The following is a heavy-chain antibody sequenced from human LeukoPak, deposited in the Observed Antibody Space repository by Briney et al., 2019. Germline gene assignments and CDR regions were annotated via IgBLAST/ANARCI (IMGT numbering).Heavy chain of an antibody. Sequence: PGGSLRLSCAASGFTFSSYAMSWVRQAPGKGLEWVSAISGSGGSTYYADSVKGRFTISRDNSKNTLYLQMNSLRAEDTAVYYCAKANDILTGYYSLDNWFDPWGQGTLVTVSS. CDR2: ISGSGGST. CDR3: AKANDILTGYYSLDNWFDP. V-gene: IGHV3-23*01. D-gene: IGHD3-9*01. J-gene: IGHJ5*02. CDR1: GFTFSSYA.